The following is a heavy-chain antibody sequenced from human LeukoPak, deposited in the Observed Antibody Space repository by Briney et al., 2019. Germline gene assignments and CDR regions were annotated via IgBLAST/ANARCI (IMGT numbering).Heavy chain of an antibody. V-gene: IGHV3-7*01. CDR2: INEDGSEK. D-gene: IGHD3-10*01. CDR1: GFNFRDYW. CDR3: VRTHLVRGVIRNYYYGMDV. Sequence: GGSLRLSCAVSGFNFRDYWMSWVRQAPGKGREWVANINEDGSEKYYVDSVKGRVTTSRDNAKNSLFLQMNSLRVEDTAVYYCVRTHLVRGVIRNYYYGMDVWGQGTTVIVSS. J-gene: IGHJ6*02.